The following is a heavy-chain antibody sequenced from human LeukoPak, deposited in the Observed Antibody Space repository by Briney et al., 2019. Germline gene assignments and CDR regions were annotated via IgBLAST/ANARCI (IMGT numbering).Heavy chain of an antibody. CDR3: GKVKGYFSGGSCYSSGTYYYYGMDV. D-gene: IGHD2-15*01. J-gene: IGHJ6*04. CDR1: RFTPSSYA. Sequence: PGGSLRLSRVASRFTPSSYAVSWVPGAPGQGREGGSDFIDSGVITYYAEAVKCRFTTSRDNSQHRMYLQWNSLRAGDTALYYCGKVKGYFSGGSCYSSGTYYYYGMDVWGKGTRVTVSS. CDR2: FIDSGVIT. V-gene: IGHV3-23*01.